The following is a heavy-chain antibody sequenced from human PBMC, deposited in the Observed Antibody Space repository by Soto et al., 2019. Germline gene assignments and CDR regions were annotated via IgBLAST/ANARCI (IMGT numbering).Heavy chain of an antibody. CDR2: IWYDGSNK. Sequence: GSLRLSCAASGFTFSSYGMHWVRQAPGKGLEWVAVIWYDGSNKYYADSVKGRFTISRDNSKNTLYLQMNSLRAEDTAVYYCARERVSYYGMDVWGQGTTVTVSS. J-gene: IGHJ6*02. CDR3: ARERVSYYGMDV. D-gene: IGHD6-13*01. CDR1: GFTFSSYG. V-gene: IGHV3-33*01.